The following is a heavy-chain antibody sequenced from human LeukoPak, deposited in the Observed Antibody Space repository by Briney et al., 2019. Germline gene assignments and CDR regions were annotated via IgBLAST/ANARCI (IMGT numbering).Heavy chain of an antibody. Sequence: PGGSLRLSCAASGFTFSSYWMNWARQAPGKGLEWVANIKQDGSEKYYVDSVKGRFTISRDNAKNSLYLQMNSLRAEDTAVYYCARDNGSYHDAFDIWGQGTMVTVSS. CDR1: GFTFSSYW. CDR2: IKQDGSEK. D-gene: IGHD1-26*01. V-gene: IGHV3-7*01. J-gene: IGHJ3*02. CDR3: ARDNGSYHDAFDI.